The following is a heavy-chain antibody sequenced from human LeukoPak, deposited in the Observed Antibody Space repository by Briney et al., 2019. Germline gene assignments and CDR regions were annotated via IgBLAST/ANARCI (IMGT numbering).Heavy chain of an antibody. CDR3: AKSGDYERGLYC. CDR2: ISYDGSNK. CDR1: GFTFSSYG. V-gene: IGHV3-30*18. Sequence: GGSLRLSCAASGFTFSSYGMHWVRQAPGKGLEWVAVISYDGSNKYYADSVKGRFTISRDNSKNTLYLQMNSLRAGDTAVYYCAKSGDYERGLYCWGQGTLVTVSS. J-gene: IGHJ4*02. D-gene: IGHD4-17*01.